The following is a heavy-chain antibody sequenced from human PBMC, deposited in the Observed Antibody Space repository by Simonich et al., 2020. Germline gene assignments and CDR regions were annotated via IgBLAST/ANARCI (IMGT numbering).Heavy chain of an antibody. CDR3: ARLAPGYSGSYPEYFQH. J-gene: IGHJ1*01. V-gene: IGHV4-34*01. CDR1: GGSFSGYY. CDR2: INHSGTT. Sequence: QVQLQQWGAGLLKPSETLSLTCAVYGGSFSGYYWSWIRQPPGKGLEWIGEINHSGTTHYNPSPKSRVTISVDTSKNQFSLKLSSVTAADTAVYYCARLAPGYSGSYPEYFQHWGQGTLVTVSS. D-gene: IGHD1-26*01.